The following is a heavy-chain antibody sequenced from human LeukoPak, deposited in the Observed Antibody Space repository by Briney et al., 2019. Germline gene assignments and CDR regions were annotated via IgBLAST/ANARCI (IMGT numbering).Heavy chain of an antibody. J-gene: IGHJ4*02. CDR2: INPNSGGT. D-gene: IGHD6-19*01. CDR1: GYTFAGYY. CDR3: AREGGWYDLDY. V-gene: IGHV1-2*06. Sequence: ASVKVSCKASGYTFAGYYMHWVRQAPGQGLEWMGRINPNSGGTSYAQKFQGGLTMTRDTSITTAYMELSRLRSDDTAVYYCAREGGWYDLDYWGQGTLVTVSS.